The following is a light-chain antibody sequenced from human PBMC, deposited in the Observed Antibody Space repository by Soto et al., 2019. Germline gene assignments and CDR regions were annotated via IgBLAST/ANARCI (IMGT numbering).Light chain of an antibody. Sequence: DIPMTQSPSSLSAYVGDRVTLTCRASQSISKYLNWYQVKSGKGPKLLIYGTSTLQSGVPSRFSGSGSGTDFTLTINDLQPEDFAVYYCQQGYSPLPTFGGGTRVEIK. CDR3: QQGYSPLPT. V-gene: IGKV1-39*01. J-gene: IGKJ4*01. CDR1: QSISKY. CDR2: GTS.